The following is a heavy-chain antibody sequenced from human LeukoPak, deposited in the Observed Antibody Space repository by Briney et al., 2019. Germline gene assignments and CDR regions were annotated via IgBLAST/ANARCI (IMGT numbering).Heavy chain of an antibody. CDR3: AGTLLRYFDWLPDRPFDY. CDR2: IYYSGST. V-gene: IGHV4-39*01. Sequence: SETLSLTCTVSGGSISSSSYYWGWIRQPPGKGLEWIGCIYYSGSTYYNPSLKSRVTISVDTSKNQFSLKLSSVTAADTAVYYCAGTLLRYFDWLPDRPFDYWGQGTLVTVSS. D-gene: IGHD3-9*01. CDR1: GGSISSSSYY. J-gene: IGHJ4*02.